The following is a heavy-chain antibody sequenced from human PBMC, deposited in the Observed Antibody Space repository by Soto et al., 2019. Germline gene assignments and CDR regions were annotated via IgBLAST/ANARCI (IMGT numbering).Heavy chain of an antibody. Sequence: PSETLSLTCTVSGGSISSSSYYWGWIRQPPGKGLEWIGSIYYSGSTYYNPSLKSRVTISVDTSKNQFSLKLSSVTAADTAVYYCARHDFRAVINPLSSGSRRGPYYYYGMDVWGQGTTVTVSS. CDR3: ARHDFRAVINPLSSGSRRGPYYYYGMDV. J-gene: IGHJ6*02. D-gene: IGHD3-22*01. CDR2: IYYSGST. CDR1: GGSISSSSYY. V-gene: IGHV4-39*01.